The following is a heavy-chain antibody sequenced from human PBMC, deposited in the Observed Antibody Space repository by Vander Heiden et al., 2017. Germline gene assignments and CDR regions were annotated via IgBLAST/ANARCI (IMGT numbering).Heavy chain of an antibody. CDR3: AKHTMYNWNPFDY. D-gene: IGHD1-20*01. CDR1: GFTFSSYA. V-gene: IGHV3-23*01. Sequence: EVQLLESGGGLVQPGGSLRLSCAASGFTFSSYAMSWVRQAPGKGLGWVSAISGSGGSTYYADSVKGRFTISRDNSKNTLYLQMNSLRAEDTAVYYCAKHTMYNWNPFDYWGQGTLVTVSS. J-gene: IGHJ4*02. CDR2: ISGSGGST.